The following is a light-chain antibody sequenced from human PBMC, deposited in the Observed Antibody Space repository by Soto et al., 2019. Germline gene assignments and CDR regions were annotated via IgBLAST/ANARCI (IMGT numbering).Light chain of an antibody. V-gene: IGLV2-18*02. Sequence: QSVLTQPPSVSGSPGQSVTISCTGTSSDVGSYNRVSWYQQPPGTAPKLMIYEVSNRPSGVPDRSSGSKSGNTASLTISGLQAEDEADYYCNSYTSTNTYVFGTGTKVTVL. CDR3: NSYTSTNTYV. CDR2: EVS. J-gene: IGLJ1*01. CDR1: SSDVGSYNR.